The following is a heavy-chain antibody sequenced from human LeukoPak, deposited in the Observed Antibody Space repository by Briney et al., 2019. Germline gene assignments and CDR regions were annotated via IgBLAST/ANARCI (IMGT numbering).Heavy chain of an antibody. J-gene: IGHJ4*02. D-gene: IGHD6-19*01. CDR2: ISGRSDSA. Sequence: GGSLRLSCAASGFTFSSYAMTWVRQAPGKGLEWVSTISGRSDSANYADSVKGRFTISRDNSKNTLYLQMSNLRVEDTAVYYCAKGRTSGWYIFDYWGQGTLVTVSS. V-gene: IGHV3-23*01. CDR1: GFTFSSYA. CDR3: AKGRTSGWYIFDY.